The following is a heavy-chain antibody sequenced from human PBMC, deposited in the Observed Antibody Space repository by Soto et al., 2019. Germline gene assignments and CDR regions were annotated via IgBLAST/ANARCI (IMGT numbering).Heavy chain of an antibody. CDR2: IYHSGST. D-gene: IGHD6-13*01. J-gene: IGHJ5*02. Sequence: SETLSLTCTASGVSISSYYWSWIRQPPGKGLEWIGYIYHSGSTYYNPSLKSRVTISVDRSKNQFSLKLSSVTAADTAVYYCARRAEAETRTIADYNWFDPWGQGTLVTVSS. CDR1: GVSISSYY. CDR3: ARRAEAETRTIADYNWFDP. V-gene: IGHV4-59*12.